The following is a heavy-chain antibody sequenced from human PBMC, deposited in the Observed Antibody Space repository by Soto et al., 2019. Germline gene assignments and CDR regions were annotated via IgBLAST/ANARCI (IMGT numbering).Heavy chain of an antibody. D-gene: IGHD1-26*01. CDR1: GGTFSSFA. V-gene: IGHV1-69*01. J-gene: IGHJ6*02. Sequence: QVQLVQSGAEVKKPGSSVKVSCKASGGTFSSFAISWVRQAPGQGLEWMGGIIPIYGTANYAQKFQGRVTMTADASTRTAYMELSSLRSEDTAVYYCAKDRRADWESYYDYAMDVWGQGTTVTVSS. CDR2: IIPIYGTA. CDR3: AKDRRADWESYYDYAMDV.